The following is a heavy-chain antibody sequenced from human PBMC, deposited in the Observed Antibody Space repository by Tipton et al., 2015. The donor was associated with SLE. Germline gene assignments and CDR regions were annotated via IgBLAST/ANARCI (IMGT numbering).Heavy chain of an antibody. V-gene: IGHV4-31*03. D-gene: IGHD3-16*01. CDR1: GDSINSGDYS. J-gene: IGHJ4*02. CDR2: IFNNGNT. Sequence: TLSLTCSVSGDSINSGDYSWTWIRQHPVRGLEWIGCIFNNGNTDYSPSLKSRVTISVDTSKNQFSLKLTSVTAADAAVYYCARGKRYGPYEWGQGTLVTVSS. CDR3: ARGKRYGPYE.